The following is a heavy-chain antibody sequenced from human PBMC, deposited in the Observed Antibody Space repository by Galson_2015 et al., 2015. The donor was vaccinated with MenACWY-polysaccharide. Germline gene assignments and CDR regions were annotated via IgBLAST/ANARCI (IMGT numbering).Heavy chain of an antibody. D-gene: IGHD3-22*01. CDR3: ARGKQGLAFFDY. CDR1: GFTFSTTSYA. CDR2: ISDDGGVK. Sequence: SLRLSCAVSGFTFSTTSYAMHWVRQAPGKGLEWVAIISDDGGVKYYADSVKGRFTISRDNAKNSLYLQLNSLRAEDTAVYYCARGKQGLAFFDYWGQGTLVTVSS. J-gene: IGHJ4*02. V-gene: IGHV3-30-3*01.